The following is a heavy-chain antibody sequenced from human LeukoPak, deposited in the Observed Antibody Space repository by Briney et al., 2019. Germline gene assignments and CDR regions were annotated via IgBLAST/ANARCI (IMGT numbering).Heavy chain of an antibody. V-gene: IGHV1-2*02. CDR2: INPNSGGT. Sequence: GASVKVSCKASGYTFTGYYMHWVRQAPGQGLEWMGWINPNSGGTNYAQKFQGRVTMTRDTSISTAYMELGRLRSDDTAVYYCARDRHDYSNYGGSDYWGQGTLVTVSS. D-gene: IGHD4-11*01. J-gene: IGHJ4*02. CDR3: ARDRHDYSNYGGSDY. CDR1: GYTFTGYY.